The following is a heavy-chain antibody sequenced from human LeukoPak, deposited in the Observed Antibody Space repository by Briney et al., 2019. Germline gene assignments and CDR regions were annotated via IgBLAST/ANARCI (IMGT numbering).Heavy chain of an antibody. CDR1: GFTFSSYV. Sequence: GGSLRLSCVTSGFTFSSYVMSWVRQAPGKGLEWVSALSYAGGSTYYADSVKGRFIISRDNSKNTLYLQMNSLRAEDTALYYCAKDMDYGDYGPLGYFDLWGRGTLVTVSS. CDR3: AKDMDYGDYGPLGYFDL. CDR2: LSYAGGST. V-gene: IGHV3-23*01. J-gene: IGHJ2*01. D-gene: IGHD4-17*01.